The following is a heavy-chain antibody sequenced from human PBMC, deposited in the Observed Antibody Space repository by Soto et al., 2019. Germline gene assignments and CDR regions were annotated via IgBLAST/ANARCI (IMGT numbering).Heavy chain of an antibody. Sequence: EVQLVESGGGLVQPGGSLRLSCAASGFTVSLNYMNWVRQAPGTGLEWVSVISRNGTTYYADSVKGRFTISRDNSRDSVFLQMNSLRVEVTGIYYCARGRIAARLWGQGALVTVSS. CDR2: ISRNGTT. D-gene: IGHD6-6*01. V-gene: IGHV3-66*01. J-gene: IGHJ1*01. CDR3: ARGRIAARL. CDR1: GFTVSLNY.